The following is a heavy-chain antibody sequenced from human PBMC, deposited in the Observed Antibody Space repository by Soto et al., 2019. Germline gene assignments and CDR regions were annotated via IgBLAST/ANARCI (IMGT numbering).Heavy chain of an antibody. D-gene: IGHD3-22*01. V-gene: IGHV3-33*01. CDR2: TWYDGSNK. Sequence: QVQLEESGGGVVQPGRSLRLSCTASGFTFSSYAMHWVRQAPGKGLEWVAVTWYDGSNKYYADSVKGRFTISRDNSKNTLYLQMNSLRAEDTAVYYCARERIVVVITTRYYGMDVWGQGTTVTVSS. J-gene: IGHJ6*02. CDR1: GFTFSSYA. CDR3: ARERIVVVITTRYYGMDV.